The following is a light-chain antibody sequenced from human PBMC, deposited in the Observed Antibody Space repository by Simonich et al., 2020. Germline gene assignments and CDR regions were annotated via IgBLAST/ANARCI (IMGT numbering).Light chain of an antibody. CDR3: MQSIQLPLT. V-gene: IGKV2-30*02. J-gene: IGKJ4*01. CDR1: QSLVHSDGNTY. CDR2: NVS. Sequence: DIVMTQTPLSLSVTPGQPASISCRSSQSLVHSDGNTYLNWFQQRPGQSPRRLIYNVSNRDSGVPDRFSGSGSGTDFTLKISRVEAEDVGVYYCMQSIQLPLTFGGGTKVEIK.